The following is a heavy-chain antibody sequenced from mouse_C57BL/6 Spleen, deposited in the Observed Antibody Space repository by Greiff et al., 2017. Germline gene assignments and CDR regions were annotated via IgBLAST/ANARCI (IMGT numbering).Heavy chain of an antibody. Sequence: VQLQQSGPELVKPGASVKISCKASGYAFSSYWMNWVKQRPGKGLEWIGRIYPGGGDTNYNEKVKGKATLTADKSSSTAYMQLSSLTSEDAAVYFCARSGRGNYFDYWGQGTTLTGSS. V-gene: IGHV1-82*01. CDR3: ARSGRGNYFDY. CDR1: GYAFSSYW. CDR2: IYPGGGDT. D-gene: IGHD4-1*01. J-gene: IGHJ2*01.